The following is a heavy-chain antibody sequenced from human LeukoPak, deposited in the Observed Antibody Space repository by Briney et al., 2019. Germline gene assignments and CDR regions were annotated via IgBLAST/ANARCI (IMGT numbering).Heavy chain of an antibody. V-gene: IGHV4-61*02. Sequence: SQTLSLTCTVSGGSISSGSYYWSWIRQPAGKGLEWIGRIYTSGSTNYNPSLKSRVTISVDTSKNQFSLKLSSVTAADTAVYYCAREGGSSWYSYTWGQGTLVTVSS. CDR2: IYTSGST. CDR3: AREGGSSWYSYT. J-gene: IGHJ4*02. D-gene: IGHD6-13*01. CDR1: GGSISSGSYY.